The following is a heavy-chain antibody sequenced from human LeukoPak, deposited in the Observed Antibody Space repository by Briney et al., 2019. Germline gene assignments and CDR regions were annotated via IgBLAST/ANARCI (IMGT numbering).Heavy chain of an antibody. D-gene: IGHD6-13*01. J-gene: IGHJ1*01. CDR2: ISASGGST. Sequence: GGSLRLSCVASGFTFSTYAMSWVRQAPGKGLEWVSAISASGGSTYYADSVKGRFTISRDNSKNTLYLQMNSLRVEDTAVYYCAKTLSSSWRPEYFQHWGQGTLVTVSS. V-gene: IGHV3-23*01. CDR3: AKTLSSSWRPEYFQH. CDR1: GFTFSTYA.